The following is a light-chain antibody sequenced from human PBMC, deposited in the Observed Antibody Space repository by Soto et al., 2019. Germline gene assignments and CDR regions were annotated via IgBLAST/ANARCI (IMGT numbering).Light chain of an antibody. CDR2: GAS. J-gene: IGKJ3*01. V-gene: IGKV3-20*01. CDR3: QQYGTSPPT. Sequence: EIVLTQSPGTLSLSPGERATLSCRASQSVSRSSLAWYQQKPGQSPSLLIYGASSRATGIPDRFSGSGSGTDFTLTISRLEPEDFAVYYCQQYGTSPPTFGPGTKVDLK. CDR1: QSVSRSS.